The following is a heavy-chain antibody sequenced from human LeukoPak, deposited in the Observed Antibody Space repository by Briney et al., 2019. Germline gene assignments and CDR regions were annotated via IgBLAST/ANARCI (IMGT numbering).Heavy chain of an antibody. J-gene: IGHJ4*02. D-gene: IGHD2-2*03. V-gene: IGHV4-34*01. Sequence: SETLSLTCAVYGGSFSGYYWSWIRQPPGKGLEWIGEINHSGSTNYNPSHKSRVTISVDTSKNQFSLKLSSVTAADTAVYYCARLHFGYCSSTSCGYWGQGTLVTVSS. CDR2: INHSGST. CDR3: ARLHFGYCSSTSCGY. CDR1: GGSFSGYY.